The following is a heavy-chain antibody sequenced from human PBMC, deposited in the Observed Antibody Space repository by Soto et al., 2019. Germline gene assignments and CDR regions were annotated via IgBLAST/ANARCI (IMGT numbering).Heavy chain of an antibody. CDR3: ARAAITMVRD. Sequence: QVQLVQSGAELKKPGASVKVSCKASGYTFTSYGISWVRRAPGQGLEWMGWISASNGNTNYAQNHQCRITMTTDTSPNTAYMELRCMSSDDPAVYYGARAAITMVRDWGLGPLVTFPS. J-gene: IGHJ4*02. V-gene: IGHV1-18*04. D-gene: IGHD3-10*01. CDR2: ISASNGNT. CDR1: GYTFTSYG.